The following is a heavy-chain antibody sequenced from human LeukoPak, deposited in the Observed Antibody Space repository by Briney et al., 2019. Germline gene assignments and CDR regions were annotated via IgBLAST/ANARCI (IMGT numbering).Heavy chain of an antibody. CDR3: ARHSNNGWYTIDY. D-gene: IGHD6-19*01. J-gene: IGHJ4*02. V-gene: IGHV4-59*08. Sequence: SETLSLTCTVSGGSISSFHWSWIRRPPGKGLEWIGYTYDSESTNYNPSLKSRVTISLDTSKSQFSLKLSSVTAADTAVYYCARHSNNGWYTIDYWGQGTLVTISS. CDR1: GGSISSFH. CDR2: TYDSEST.